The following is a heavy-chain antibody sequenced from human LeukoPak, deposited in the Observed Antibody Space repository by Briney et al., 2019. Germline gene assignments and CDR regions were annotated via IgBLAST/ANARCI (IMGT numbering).Heavy chain of an antibody. CDR3: ARGLAAAGTSYFDY. CDR2: VYYSGST. Sequence: SETLSLTCTASGGSINSYYWSWIRQPPGKGLEWIGYVYYSGSTNYNPSLKSRVTISVDTSKNQFSLKLSSVTAADTAVYYCARGLAAAGTSYFDYWGQGTLVTVSS. J-gene: IGHJ4*02. V-gene: IGHV4-59*01. CDR1: GGSINSYY. D-gene: IGHD6-13*01.